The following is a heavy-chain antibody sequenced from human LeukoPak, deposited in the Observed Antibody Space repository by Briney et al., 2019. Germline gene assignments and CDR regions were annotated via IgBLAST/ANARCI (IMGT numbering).Heavy chain of an antibody. D-gene: IGHD3-3*01. Sequence: PSETLSLTCAVYGGSFSGYYWSWIRQPPGKGLEWIGEINHSGSTNYNQPFKSRVTISVDTSKNQFSLKLSSVTAADTAVYYCARGHYEFWRGYYGPFDYWGQGTLVTVSS. J-gene: IGHJ4*02. V-gene: IGHV4-34*01. CDR3: ARGHYEFWRGYYGPFDY. CDR1: GGSFSGYY. CDR2: INHSGST.